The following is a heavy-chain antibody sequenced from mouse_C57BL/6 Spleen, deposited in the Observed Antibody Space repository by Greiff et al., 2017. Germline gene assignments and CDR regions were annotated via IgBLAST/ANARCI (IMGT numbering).Heavy chain of an antibody. D-gene: IGHD1-1*02. CDR1: GFNFIDYS. V-gene: IGHV14-2*01. Sequence: VQLQQSGAELVKPGASVKLSCTASGFNFIDYSMHWVQQRPAQGLEWIGRIGPADGETKYAPKFQGKATITADTSSNTAYLQLSSLTSADTAVYYCAEGGGNGPMDYWGQGTSVTVSS. CDR2: IGPADGET. J-gene: IGHJ4*01. CDR3: AEGGGNGPMDY.